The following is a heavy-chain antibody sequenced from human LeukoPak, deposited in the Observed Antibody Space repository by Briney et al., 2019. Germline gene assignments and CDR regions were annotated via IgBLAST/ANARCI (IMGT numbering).Heavy chain of an antibody. CDR3: ARPYYGSGSSLGWFDP. D-gene: IGHD3-10*01. CDR2: IYPGDSDT. V-gene: IGHV5-51*01. CDR1: GYSFTSYW. Sequence: GESLKISCKGSGYSFTSYWIGWVRQMPGKGLECMGIIYPGDSDTRYSPSFQGQVTISADKSISTAYLQWSSLKASDTAMYYCARPYYGSGSSLGWFDPWGQGTLVTVSS. J-gene: IGHJ5*02.